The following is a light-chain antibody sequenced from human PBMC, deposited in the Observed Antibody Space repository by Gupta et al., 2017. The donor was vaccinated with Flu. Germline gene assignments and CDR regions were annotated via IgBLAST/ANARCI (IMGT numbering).Light chain of an antibody. CDR3: SSYTSSSTSV. V-gene: IGLV2-14*01. CDR1: SSDVGGYNY. CDR2: EVS. J-gene: IGLJ3*02. Sequence: QSALTQPASVSGSPGQSITISCTGTSSDVGGYNYVSWYQQHPGKAPRLMIYEVSNRPSGVSNRFSGSKSGNTASLTISGLQAEDEADYYCSSYTSSSTSVFGGGTKADRP.